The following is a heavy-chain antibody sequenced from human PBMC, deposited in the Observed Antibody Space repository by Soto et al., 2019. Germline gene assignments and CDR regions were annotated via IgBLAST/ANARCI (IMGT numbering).Heavy chain of an antibody. J-gene: IGHJ6*02. D-gene: IGHD3-16*01. CDR2: SSSSGGYT. CDR1: GFSVGDNY. CDR3: ARSSGRRHVFTFDYGLDV. Sequence: QVQLVESGGGLVEPGGSLRLSCAASGFSVGDNYMTWIRQAPGKGLEWLSYSSSSGGYTNYADSVKGRFTISRDNAKHSLYLQMASLRAQDTAVYFCARSSGRRHVFTFDYGLDVWGQGTTVTVSS. V-gene: IGHV3-11*06.